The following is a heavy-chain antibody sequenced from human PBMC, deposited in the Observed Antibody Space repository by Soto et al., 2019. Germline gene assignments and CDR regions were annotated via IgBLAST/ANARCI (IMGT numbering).Heavy chain of an antibody. CDR1: GGSFSGYY. J-gene: IGHJ4*02. CDR2: INHSGST. Sequence: QVQLQQWGAGLLKPSETLSLTCAVYGGSFSGYYWSWIRQPPGKGLEWMGEINHSGSTNYNPSLKSRVPISVDTSKNQFSLKLSSVTAADTAVYYCARAVVPAAKSLDYWGQGTLVTVSS. D-gene: IGHD2-2*01. V-gene: IGHV4-34*01. CDR3: ARAVVPAAKSLDY.